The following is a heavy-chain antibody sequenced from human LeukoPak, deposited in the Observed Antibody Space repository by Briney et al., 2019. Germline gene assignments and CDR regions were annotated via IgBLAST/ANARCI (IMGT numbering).Heavy chain of an antibody. D-gene: IGHD5-18*01. J-gene: IGHJ4*02. V-gene: IGHV3-20*04. CDR2: INWNGGST. Sequence: GGSLRLSCAASGFTFRSYWMHWVRQVPGKGLEWVSGINWNGGSTGYADSVKGRFTISRDNAKNSLYLQMNSLRAEDTALYYCASGPRRGYSYGYGDYWGQGTLVTVSS. CDR3: ASGPRRGYSYGYGDY. CDR1: GFTFRSYW.